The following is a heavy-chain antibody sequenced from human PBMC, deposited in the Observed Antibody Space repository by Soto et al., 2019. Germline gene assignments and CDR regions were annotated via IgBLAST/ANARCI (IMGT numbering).Heavy chain of an antibody. CDR1: GGSISSSNW. J-gene: IGHJ6*02. D-gene: IGHD3-10*02. CDR3: ASVRGGYYYAMDV. Sequence: SETLSLTCAVSGGSISSSNWWRWVRQPPGKGLEWIGEIYHSGSTNYNPSLKSRVTISVDKSKNQFSLKLSSVTAADTAVYYCASVRGGYYYAMDVWGQGTTVT. V-gene: IGHV4-4*02. CDR2: IYHSGST.